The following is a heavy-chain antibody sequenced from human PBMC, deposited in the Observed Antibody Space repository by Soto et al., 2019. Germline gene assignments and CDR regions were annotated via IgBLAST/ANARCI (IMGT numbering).Heavy chain of an antibody. Sequence: GGSLSLSCAASGFTFSNAWMSWVRQAPGKGLEWVGRIKSKTDGGTTDYAAPVKGRFTISRDDSKNTLYLQMNSLKTEDTAVYSCTTDLRVYSSYYYYYYGMDVWGQGTTVTVSS. CDR1: GFTFSNAW. CDR3: TTDLRVYSSYYYYYYGMDV. CDR2: IKSKTDGGTT. V-gene: IGHV3-15*01. D-gene: IGHD6-6*01. J-gene: IGHJ6*02.